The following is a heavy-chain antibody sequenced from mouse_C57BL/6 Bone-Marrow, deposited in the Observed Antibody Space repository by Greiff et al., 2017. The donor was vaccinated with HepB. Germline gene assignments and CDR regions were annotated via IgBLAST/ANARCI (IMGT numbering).Heavy chain of an antibody. J-gene: IGHJ2*01. V-gene: IGHV1-50*01. Sequence: QVQLQQPGAELVKPGASVKLSCKASGYTFTSYWMQWVKQRPGQGLEWIGEIDPSDSYTNYNQKFKGKATLTVDTSSSTVYMQLSSLTSEDSAVYYCYNGSSYYWGQGTTLTVSS. CDR2: IDPSDSYT. D-gene: IGHD1-1*01. CDR1: GYTFTSYW. CDR3: YNGSSYY.